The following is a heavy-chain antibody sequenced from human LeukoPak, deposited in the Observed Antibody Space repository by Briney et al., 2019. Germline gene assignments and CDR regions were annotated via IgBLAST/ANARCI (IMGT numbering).Heavy chain of an antibody. V-gene: IGHV4-38-2*01. J-gene: IGHJ4*02. CDR2: VYHSGST. D-gene: IGHD3-22*01. CDR3: ARNDSSGYFDY. CDR1: DYSISSGDY. Sequence: KPSETLSLTCAVSDYSISSGDYWGWIRQPPGKGLEWIGIVYHSGSTHYSPSLKRGVTISVDTSKNQFSLKLSAVTAADTAVYYCARNDSSGYFDYWGQGALVTVSS.